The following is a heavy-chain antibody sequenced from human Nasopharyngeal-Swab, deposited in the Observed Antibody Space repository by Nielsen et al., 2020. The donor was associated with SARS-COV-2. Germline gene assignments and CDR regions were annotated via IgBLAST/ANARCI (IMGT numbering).Heavy chain of an antibody. CDR3: ARDQGYMDV. V-gene: IGHV3-33*01. CDR2: IWYDGSNK. J-gene: IGHJ6*03. Sequence: GESLKISCAASGFTFSSYGMHWVRQAPGKGLEWVAVIWYDGSNKYYADSVKGRFTISRDNSKNTLYLQMNSLRAEDTAVYYCARDQGYMDVWGKGTTVTVPS. CDR1: GFTFSSYG.